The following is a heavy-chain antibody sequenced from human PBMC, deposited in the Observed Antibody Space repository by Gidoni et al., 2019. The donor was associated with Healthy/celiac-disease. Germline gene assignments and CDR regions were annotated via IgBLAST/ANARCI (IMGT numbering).Heavy chain of an antibody. J-gene: IGHJ6*02. CDR2: ISSSSSYI. V-gene: IGHV3-21*01. Sequence: EVQLVESGGGLVKPGGSMRLSCAASGFTFSSYSLNWVRQAPGKGLEWVSSISSSSSYIYYAYSVKGRFTISRDNAKNSLYLQMNSLRAEDTAVYYCARGRDVVVPAAILRYGMDVWGQGTTVTVSS. CDR1: GFTFSSYS. CDR3: ARGRDVVVPAAILRYGMDV. D-gene: IGHD2-2*01.